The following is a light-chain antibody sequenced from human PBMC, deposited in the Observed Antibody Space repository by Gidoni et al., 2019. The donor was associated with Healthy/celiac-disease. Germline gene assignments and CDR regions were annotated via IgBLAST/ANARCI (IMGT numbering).Light chain of an antibody. CDR2: EDN. CDR3: QSYDSSYLG. V-gene: IGLV6-57*04. J-gene: IGLJ3*02. CDR1: SGSIASND. Sequence: NFMLTQPHSVSESPGQTVTISCTRSSGSIASNDVQWYQQRPGSAPTTVIYEDNQRPSGVPARFSGLIDSSSNSASLTISGLKTEDEVDYYGQSYDSSYLGFGGGTKRTVL.